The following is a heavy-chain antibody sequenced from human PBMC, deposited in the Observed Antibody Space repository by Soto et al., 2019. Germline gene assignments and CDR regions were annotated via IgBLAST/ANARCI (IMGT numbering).Heavy chain of an antibody. D-gene: IGHD6-19*01. Sequence: GGSLRLSCAASGFTFSSYAMSWVRQAPGKGLEWVSAISGSGGSTYYADSVKGRFTISRDNSKNTLDLQMNSLRAEDTAVYYCASPYSSGWPDYYYYGMDVWGQGTTVTVSS. CDR1: GFTFSSYA. J-gene: IGHJ6*02. V-gene: IGHV3-23*01. CDR2: ISGSGGST. CDR3: ASPYSSGWPDYYYYGMDV.